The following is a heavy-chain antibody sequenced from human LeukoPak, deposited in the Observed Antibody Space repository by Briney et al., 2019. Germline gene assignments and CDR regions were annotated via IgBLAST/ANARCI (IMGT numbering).Heavy chain of an antibody. J-gene: IGHJ4*02. V-gene: IGHV3-30*18. CDR2: ISYDGRNK. CDR3: ANKGASGWRFDY. CDR1: GFTFSTYD. Sequence: GGSLRLSCAASGFTFSTYDMHWVRQAPGKGLGWVAVISYDGRNKYYADSVKGRFTISRDNSKNALFLQMNSLRAEDTALYYCANKGASGWRFDYWGQGTLVTVSS. D-gene: IGHD6-19*01.